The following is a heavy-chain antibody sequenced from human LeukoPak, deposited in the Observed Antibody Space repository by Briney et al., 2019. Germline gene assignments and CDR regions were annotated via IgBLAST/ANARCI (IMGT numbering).Heavy chain of an antibody. CDR3: VKGGGYDLYKWFDP. J-gene: IGHJ5*02. V-gene: IGHV3-9*01. Sequence: GGSLRLSCVASGFTFDDYAMHWARQAPGKGLEWVSGLSWNSGSIGYADSVKGRFTISRDNAKKSLYLQMNSLRAEDTALYYCVKGGGYDLYKWFDPWGQGTLVTVSS. D-gene: IGHD5-12*01. CDR1: GFTFDDYA. CDR2: LSWNSGSI.